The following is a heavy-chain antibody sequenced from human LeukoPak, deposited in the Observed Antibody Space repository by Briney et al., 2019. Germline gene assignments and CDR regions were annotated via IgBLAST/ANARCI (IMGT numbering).Heavy chain of an antibody. Sequence: PGGSLRLSCAASGFTFSSYAMSWVRQAPGKGLEWVSAISGSGGSTYYADSVKGRFTISRDNSKNTLYLQMNSLRAEDMAVYYCAKPLSTYDSSDSDAFDIWGQGTMVTVSS. J-gene: IGHJ3*02. CDR2: ISGSGGST. CDR1: GFTFSSYA. D-gene: IGHD3-22*01. V-gene: IGHV3-23*01. CDR3: AKPLSTYDSSDSDAFDI.